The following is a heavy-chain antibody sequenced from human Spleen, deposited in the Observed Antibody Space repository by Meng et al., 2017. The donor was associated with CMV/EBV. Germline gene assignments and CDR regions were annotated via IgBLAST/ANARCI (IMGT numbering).Heavy chain of an antibody. V-gene: IGHV4-34*01. CDR2: ISHSGST. Sequence: SETLSLTCAVSGGSLTDYYWSWIRQSPEKGLEWIGDISHSGSTNYRPSLKSRVTISVDSSNNQFSLKLTSVTAADTAVYYCARGRTDFDSWGQGSLVTVSS. J-gene: IGHJ4*02. CDR1: GGSLTDYY. D-gene: IGHD1-1*01. CDR3: ARGRTDFDS.